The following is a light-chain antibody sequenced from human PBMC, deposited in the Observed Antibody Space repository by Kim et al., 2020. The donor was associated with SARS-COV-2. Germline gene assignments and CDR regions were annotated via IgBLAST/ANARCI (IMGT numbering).Light chain of an antibody. CDR1: SGNSSYA. CDR3: QTWGTGV. V-gene: IGLV4-69*01. CDR2: LNSDGSH. Sequence: LGASVKLTCSLSSGNSSYASAWHQQQPEKGPRYLMKLNSDGSHSKGDGIPDRFSGSSSGAERYLTISSLQSEDEADYYCQTWGTGVFGGGTKLTVL. J-gene: IGLJ3*02.